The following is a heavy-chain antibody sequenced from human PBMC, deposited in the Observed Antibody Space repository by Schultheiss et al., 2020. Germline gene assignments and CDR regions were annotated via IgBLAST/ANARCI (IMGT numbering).Heavy chain of an antibody. Sequence: SETLSLTCTVSGGSISSGGYYWGWIRQPPGKGLEWIGSIYYSGSTYYNPSLKSRVTISVDKSKNQFSLKLTSVTAADTAVYYCARPDPYSSQIDYWGQGALVTVSS. CDR3: ARPDPYSSQIDY. D-gene: IGHD6-13*01. CDR1: GGSISSGGYY. CDR2: IYYSGST. J-gene: IGHJ4*02. V-gene: IGHV4-39*01.